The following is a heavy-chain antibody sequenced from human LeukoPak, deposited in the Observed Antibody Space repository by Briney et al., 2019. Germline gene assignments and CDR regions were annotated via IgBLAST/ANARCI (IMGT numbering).Heavy chain of an antibody. CDR2: IDWDDDK. CDR1: GFSLSTSGMR. Sequence: SGPALMKPTQTLTLTCTFSGFSLSTSGMRVSWIRQPPGKALEWLARIDWDDDKFYSTSLKTRLTISKDTSKNQVVLTMTNMDPVDTATYYCARVRCGGDCYPDYWGQGTLVTVSS. D-gene: IGHD2-21*02. CDR3: ARVRCGGDCYPDY. V-gene: IGHV2-70*04. J-gene: IGHJ4*02.